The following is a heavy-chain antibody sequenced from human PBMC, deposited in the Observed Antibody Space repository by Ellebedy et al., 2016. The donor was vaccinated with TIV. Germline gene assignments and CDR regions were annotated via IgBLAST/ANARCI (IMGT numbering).Heavy chain of an antibody. CDR1: GGSISSSSYY. D-gene: IGHD6-19*01. CDR2: IYYSGST. J-gene: IGHJ4*02. CDR3: ARRIGWYYQPTYYFDY. Sequence: MPSETLSLTCTVSGGSISSSSYYWGWIRQPPGKGLEWIGSIYYSGSTYYNPSLKSRVTISVDTSKNQFSLKLSSVTAADTAVYYCARRIGWYYQPTYYFDYWGQGTLVTVSS. V-gene: IGHV4-39*01.